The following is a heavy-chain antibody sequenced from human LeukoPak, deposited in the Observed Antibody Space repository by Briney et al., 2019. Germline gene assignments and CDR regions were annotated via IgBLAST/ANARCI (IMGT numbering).Heavy chain of an antibody. CDR2: INPSGGST. D-gene: IGHD2-8*01. J-gene: IGHJ4*02. CDR1: GYTFTSYY. Sequence: GASVKVSCKASGYTFTSYYMHWVRQAPGQGLEWMGIINPSGGSTSYAQKFQGRVTMTRDMSTSTVYMELSSLRSEDTAVYYCARDFRDIVLMVYDIFDYWGQGTLVTVSS. V-gene: IGHV1-46*01. CDR3: ARDFRDIVLMVYDIFDY.